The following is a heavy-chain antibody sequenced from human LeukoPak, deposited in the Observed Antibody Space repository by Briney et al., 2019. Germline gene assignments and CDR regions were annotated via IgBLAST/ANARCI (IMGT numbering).Heavy chain of an antibody. V-gene: IGHV3-9*01. CDR1: GFTFDDYA. Sequence: GGSLRLSCAASGFTFDDYAMHWVRQAPGKGLEWVSGISWNSGSIGYADSVKGRFTISRDNAKNSLYLQMNSLRAEDTAVYYCAREAGYSSSMRGDYWGQGTLVTVSS. J-gene: IGHJ4*02. D-gene: IGHD6-13*01. CDR3: AREAGYSSSMRGDY. CDR2: ISWNSGSI.